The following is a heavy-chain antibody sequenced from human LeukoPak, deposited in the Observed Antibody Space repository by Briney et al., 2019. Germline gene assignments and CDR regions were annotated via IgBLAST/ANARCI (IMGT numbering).Heavy chain of an antibody. V-gene: IGHV4-59*01. D-gene: IGHD4-17*01. J-gene: IGHJ4*02. CDR3: AAMTTVTMYYYFFDS. Sequence: PSETLSLTCTVSGDSMSDYFWTWIRQPPGKGLEWIGYAADSGSTNYNPSLKSRVTISVDSSTNHFSLRLNSVSAADTDIYYCAAMTTVTMYYYFFDSWGQGTLLTVSS. CDR1: GDSMSDYF. CDR2: AADSGST.